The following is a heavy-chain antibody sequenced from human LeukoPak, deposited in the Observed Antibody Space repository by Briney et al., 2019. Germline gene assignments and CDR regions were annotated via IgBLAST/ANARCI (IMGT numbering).Heavy chain of an antibody. J-gene: IGHJ4*02. D-gene: IGHD3-22*01. CDR1: GGTFSSYA. V-gene: IGHV1-69*05. Sequence: SVKVSCKASGGTFSSYAISWVRQAPGQGLKWMGGIIPIFGTANYAQKFQGRVTITTDESTSTAYMELSSLRSEDTAVYYCARGSYDSSGKLDYWGQGTLVTVSS. CDR3: ARGSYDSSGKLDY. CDR2: IIPIFGTA.